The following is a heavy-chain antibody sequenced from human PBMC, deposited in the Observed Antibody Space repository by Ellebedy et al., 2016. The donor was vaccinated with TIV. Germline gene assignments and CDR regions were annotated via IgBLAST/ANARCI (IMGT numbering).Heavy chain of an antibody. CDR2: ISRSSDYT. Sequence: GGSLRLSCAASTFTFSNYAMSWIRQAPGKGLEWVSYISRSSDYTKYADSVKGRFTISRDNAKSAVYLQMNSLRAEDTAVYYCAREGPMLRGVIDEDFWGQGTLVTISS. V-gene: IGHV3-11*06. D-gene: IGHD3-10*01. CDR3: AREGPMLRGVIDEDF. CDR1: TFTFSNYA. J-gene: IGHJ4*02.